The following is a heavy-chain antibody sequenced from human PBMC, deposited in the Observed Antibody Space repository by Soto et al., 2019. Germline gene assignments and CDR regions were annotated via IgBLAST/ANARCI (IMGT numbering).Heavy chain of an antibody. CDR1: GFTFSSYA. Sequence: GGSLRLSCAASGFTFSSYAMSWVRQAPGKGLEWVSAISGSGGSTYYVDSVKGRFTISRDNSKNTLYLQMNSLRAEDTAVYYCAKEVYYYGSGSPDYYYYYMDVWGKGTTVTVSS. V-gene: IGHV3-23*01. D-gene: IGHD3-10*01. CDR2: ISGSGGST. J-gene: IGHJ6*03. CDR3: AKEVYYYGSGSPDYYYYYMDV.